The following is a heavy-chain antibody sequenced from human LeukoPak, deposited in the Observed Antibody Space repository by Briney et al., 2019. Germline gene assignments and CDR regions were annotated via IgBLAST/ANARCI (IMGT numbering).Heavy chain of an antibody. Sequence: PGGSLRLSCAASGFTFSSYSMNWVRQAPGKGLEWVSSISSSSSYIYYADSVKGRFTISRDNAKNSLYLQMNSLRAEDTAVYYCARVVGDGSSWYKWFDPWGQGTLVTVSS. V-gene: IGHV3-21*01. CDR2: ISSSSSYI. CDR3: ARVVGDGSSWYKWFDP. CDR1: GFTFSSYS. D-gene: IGHD6-13*01. J-gene: IGHJ5*02.